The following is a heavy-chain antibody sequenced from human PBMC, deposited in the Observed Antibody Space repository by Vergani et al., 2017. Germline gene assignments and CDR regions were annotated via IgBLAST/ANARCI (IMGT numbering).Heavy chain of an antibody. Sequence: QVQLQESGPGLVKPSETLSLTCTVSGGSISSYYWSWIRQPPGKGLEWIGYIYYSGSTNYNPPLKSRVTISVDTSKNQFSLKLSSVTAADTAVYYCARDRAGIAVAGTKYWYFYLWSRGTLVTVSS. D-gene: IGHD6-13*01. CDR1: GGSISSYY. V-gene: IGHV4-59*01. CDR3: ARDRAGIAVAGTKYWYFYL. J-gene: IGHJ2*01. CDR2: IYYSGST.